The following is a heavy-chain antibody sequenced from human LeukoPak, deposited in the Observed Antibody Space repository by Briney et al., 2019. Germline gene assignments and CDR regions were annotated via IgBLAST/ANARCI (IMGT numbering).Heavy chain of an antibody. D-gene: IGHD1-14*01. V-gene: IGHV3-7*01. Sequence: GGSLRLSCAASGFTFSSYSMNWVRQAPGKGLEWVANIKQDGSEKYYVDSVKGRFTISRDNAKNSLYLQMNSLRPEDTAMYYCAKDQPPDYFDYWGQGILVTVSS. J-gene: IGHJ4*02. CDR1: GFTFSSYS. CDR3: AKDQPPDYFDY. CDR2: IKQDGSEK.